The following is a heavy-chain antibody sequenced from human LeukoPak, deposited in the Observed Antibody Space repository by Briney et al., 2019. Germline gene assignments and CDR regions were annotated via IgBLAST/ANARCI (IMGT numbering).Heavy chain of an antibody. V-gene: IGHV4-4*09. CDR3: ARHARITIFEGWLDP. Sequence: PSETLSLTCTVSGGSISSYYWSWIRQSPGKGLEWIGFIHTSEETNYNPSLKSRVTISVDTSKNQFSLKMSSVTAADTAVYYCARHARITIFEGWLDPWGQGTLVTVSS. J-gene: IGHJ5*02. CDR1: GGSISSYY. CDR2: IHTSEET. D-gene: IGHD3-3*01.